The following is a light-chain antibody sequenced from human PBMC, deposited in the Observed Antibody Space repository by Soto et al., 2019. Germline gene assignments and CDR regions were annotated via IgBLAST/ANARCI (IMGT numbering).Light chain of an antibody. J-gene: IGKJ5*01. V-gene: IGKV1-13*02. Sequence: AIQVTQSPSSLSASVGDRVTITCRASQDIRGALAWYQQKPGKAPNLLIYDVSTLESGVPSRFSGSGSGTEFTLTISSLQPEDFGTYYCQQFNSYPITFGHGTRLEMK. CDR3: QQFNSYPIT. CDR2: DVS. CDR1: QDIRGA.